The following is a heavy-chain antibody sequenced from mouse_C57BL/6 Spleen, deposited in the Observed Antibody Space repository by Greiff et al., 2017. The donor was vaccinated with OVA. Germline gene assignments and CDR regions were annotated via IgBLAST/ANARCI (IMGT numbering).Heavy chain of an antibody. CDR3: ARQISDSYAMDY. J-gene: IGHJ4*01. Sequence: EVKVVESGGGLVQPGGSLKLSCAASGFTFSDYYMYWVRQTPEKRLEWVAYISNGGGSTYYPDTVKGRFTISRDNAKNTLYLQMSRLKSEDTAMYYCARQISDSYAMDYWGQGTSVTVSS. CDR2: ISNGGGST. CDR1: GFTFSDYY. V-gene: IGHV5-12*01. D-gene: IGHD2-4*01.